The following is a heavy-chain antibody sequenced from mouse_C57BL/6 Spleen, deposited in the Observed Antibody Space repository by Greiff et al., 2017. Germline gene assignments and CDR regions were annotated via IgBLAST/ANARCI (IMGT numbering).Heavy chain of an antibody. Sequence: EVKLVESGTVLARPGASVKMSCKTSGYTFTSYWMHWVKQRPGQGLEWIGAIYPGNSDTSYNQKFKGKAKLTAVTSASTAYMELSSLTKDDSAVYYYTRCTTVVTFDYWGQGTTLTVSS. CDR3: TRCTTVVTFDY. CDR1: GYTFTSYW. CDR2: IYPGNSDT. V-gene: IGHV1-5*01. J-gene: IGHJ2*01. D-gene: IGHD1-1*01.